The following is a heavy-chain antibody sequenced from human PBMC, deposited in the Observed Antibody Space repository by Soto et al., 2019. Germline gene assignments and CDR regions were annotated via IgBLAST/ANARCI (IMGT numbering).Heavy chain of an antibody. CDR3: ARVPGRL. V-gene: IGHV3-53*02. Sequence: QLVETGGGLIQPGTSLTLSCAASGFSVSRNYMTWVREAPGKGLEWGSFVYSGGATFYADSGNGRFILSRDDSKNTMYLQMNNLRAEDTSVYYCARVPGRLWGRGTLVTVAS. J-gene: IGHJ4*02. D-gene: IGHD3-10*01. CDR2: VYSGGAT. CDR1: GFSVSRNY.